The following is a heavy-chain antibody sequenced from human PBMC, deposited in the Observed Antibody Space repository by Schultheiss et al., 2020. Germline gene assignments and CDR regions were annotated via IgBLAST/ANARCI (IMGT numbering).Heavy chain of an antibody. CDR2: ISDSGGST. CDR3: ASRRGSSGWYALPLDY. V-gene: IGHV3-23*01. D-gene: IGHD6-19*01. J-gene: IGHJ4*02. CDR1: GFTFSSYA. Sequence: GGSLRLSCAASGFTFSSYAMSWVRQAPGKGLEWVSVISDSGGSTYYADSVKGRITISRDNSKNTLYLQMNSLRAEDTAVYYCASRRGSSGWYALPLDYWGQGTLVTVSS.